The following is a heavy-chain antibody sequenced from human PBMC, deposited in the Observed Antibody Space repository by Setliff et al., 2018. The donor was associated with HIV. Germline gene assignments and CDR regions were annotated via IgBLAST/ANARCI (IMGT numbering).Heavy chain of an antibody. Sequence: SCKASGYTFTSYDINWVRQAQGKGLEWVSSITSSSNYIYYADSVRGRFTISRDNAKNSLYLQMNSLRAEDTAVYYCARAQSYDILTGYYLSAFDIWGQGTMVTVSS. CDR1: GYTFTSYD. CDR2: ITSSSNYI. J-gene: IGHJ3*02. V-gene: IGHV3-21*01. D-gene: IGHD3-9*01. CDR3: ARAQSYDILTGYYLSAFDI.